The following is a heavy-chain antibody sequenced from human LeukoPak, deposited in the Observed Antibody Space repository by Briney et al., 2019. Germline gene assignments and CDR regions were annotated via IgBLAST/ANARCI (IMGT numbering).Heavy chain of an antibody. CDR2: ISAYNGNT. V-gene: IGHV1-18*01. Sequence: ASVKVSCKASGYTFTSFGISWVRQAPAQGLEWMGWISAYNGNTNYAQKLQGRVTMTTDTSTSTAYMEIRGLRSDDTAVYYCTRDLGVDTTMIFFDYWGQGSLVTVSS. D-gene: IGHD5-18*01. CDR1: GYTFTSFG. CDR3: TRDLGVDTTMIFFDY. J-gene: IGHJ4*02.